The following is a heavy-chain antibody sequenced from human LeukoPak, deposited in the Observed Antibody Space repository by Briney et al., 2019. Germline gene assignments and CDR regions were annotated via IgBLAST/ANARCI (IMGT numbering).Heavy chain of an antibody. J-gene: IGHJ3*01. CDR1: GGSFSGYY. CDR2: INHSGST. D-gene: IGHD6-19*01. V-gene: IGHV4-34*01. CDR3: ARVSYSSGWYGDAFDV. Sequence: PSETLSLTCAVYGGSFSGYYWSWIRQPPGKGLEWIGEINHSGSTNYNPSLKSRVTISVDTSKNQFSLKLSSVTAADTAVYYCARVSYSSGWYGDAFDVWGQGTMVTVSS.